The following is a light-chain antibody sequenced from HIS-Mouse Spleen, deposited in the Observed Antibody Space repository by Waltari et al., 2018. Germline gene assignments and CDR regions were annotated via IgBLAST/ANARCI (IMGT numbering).Light chain of an antibody. CDR1: NIGRKS. Sequence: SYVLTQPPSVSVAPGKTARITCGGNNIGRKSVHWYQQTPGQALVLVVYDDSDRPSGIPERFSGSNSGNTATLTISRVEAGDEADYYCQVWDSSSDHVVFGGGTKLTVL. CDR2: DDS. J-gene: IGLJ2*01. CDR3: QVWDSSSDHVV. V-gene: IGLV3-21*03.